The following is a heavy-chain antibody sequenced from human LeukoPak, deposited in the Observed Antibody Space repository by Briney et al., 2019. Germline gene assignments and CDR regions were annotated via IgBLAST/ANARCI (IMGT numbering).Heavy chain of an antibody. V-gene: IGHV3-23*01. Sequence: PGGSLRLSCAASGFTFSSYGMSWVRQAPGKGLEWVSAISGSGGSTYYADSVKGRFTISRDNSKNTLYLQMNSLRAEDTAVYYCAKGHSSGWYLSHLYWGQGTLVTVSS. J-gene: IGHJ4*02. CDR3: AKGHSSGWYLSHLY. D-gene: IGHD6-19*01. CDR1: GFTFSSYG. CDR2: ISGSGGST.